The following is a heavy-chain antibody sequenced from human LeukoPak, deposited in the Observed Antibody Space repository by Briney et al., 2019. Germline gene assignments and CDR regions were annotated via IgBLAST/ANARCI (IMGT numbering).Heavy chain of an antibody. J-gene: IGHJ3*02. V-gene: IGHV3-9*03. CDR2: ISWNSGSI. CDR3: AKVSTDAFDI. Sequence: GGSLRLSCAASGFTFDDYAMHWVRQAPGKGLEWVSGISWNSGSIGYADSVKGRFTISRDNAKNSLYLQMNSLRAEDMALYYCAKVSTDAFDIWGQGTMVTVSS. CDR1: GFTFDDYA.